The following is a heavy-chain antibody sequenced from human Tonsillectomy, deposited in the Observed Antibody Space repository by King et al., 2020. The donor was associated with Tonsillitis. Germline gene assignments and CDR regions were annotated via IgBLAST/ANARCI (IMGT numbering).Heavy chain of an antibody. CDR1: GFTYSSYA. D-gene: IGHD2-2*01. V-gene: IGHV3-23*01. J-gene: IGHJ4*02. Sequence: VPLLESGGGLVQPGGSLRLSCAASGFTYSSYAMSWVRQAPGKGLEWVSAISGSGGSTYYADSVKGRFTISRDNSKNTLYLQMNSLRAEDTAVYYCAKDHCSSTSCYPKHFDYWGQGTLVTVSS. CDR2: ISGSGGST. CDR3: AKDHCSSTSCYPKHFDY.